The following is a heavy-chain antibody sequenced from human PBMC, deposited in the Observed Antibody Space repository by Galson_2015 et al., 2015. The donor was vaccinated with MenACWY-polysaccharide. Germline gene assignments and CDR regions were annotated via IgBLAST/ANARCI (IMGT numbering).Heavy chain of an antibody. CDR2: INPVSGST. D-gene: IGHD5-24*01. J-gene: IGHJ3*02. CDR1: GLTLTDYF. Sequence: SVKVSCKAGGLTLTDYFFHWVRQAPGQGLAWMGVINPVSGSTSYAQMFKGRVTMTRDKSLSTIYMEMSSLTSEDAAIYFCARESMRDYPAPGDFDRWGQGTVVTVSS. V-gene: IGHV1-46*01. CDR3: ARESMRDYPAPGDFDR.